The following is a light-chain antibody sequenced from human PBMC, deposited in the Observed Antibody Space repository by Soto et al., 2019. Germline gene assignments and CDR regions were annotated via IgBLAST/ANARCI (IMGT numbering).Light chain of an antibody. CDR1: QGISSY. Sequence: AIRMTQSPSSFSASTGDRVTITCRASQGISSYLAWYQQKPGKAPTLLIYAASTLQSGVPSRFSGSGSGTDFTLTISCLQSEDFATYYCQQYYSYPLYTFRQGTKLEIK. CDR2: AAS. CDR3: QQYYSYPLYT. V-gene: IGKV1-8*01. J-gene: IGKJ2*01.